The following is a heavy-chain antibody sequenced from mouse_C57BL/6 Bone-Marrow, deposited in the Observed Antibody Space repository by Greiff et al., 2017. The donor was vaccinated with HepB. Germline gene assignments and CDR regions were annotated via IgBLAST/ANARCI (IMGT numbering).Heavy chain of an antibody. CDR3: ARHDPFDY. D-gene: IGHD2-12*01. J-gene: IGHJ2*01. CDR2: IDPENGDT. V-gene: IGHV14-4*01. CDR1: GFNIKDDY. Sequence: EVQLQQSGAELVRPGASVKLSCTASGFNIKDDYMHWVKQRPEQGLEWIGWIDPENGDTEYASKFQGKATITADTSSNTAYLQLSSLTSEDSAVYFCARHDPFDYWGQGTTLTVSS.